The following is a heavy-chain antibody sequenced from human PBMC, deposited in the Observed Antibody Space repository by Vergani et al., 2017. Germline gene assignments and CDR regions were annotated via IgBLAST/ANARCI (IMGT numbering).Heavy chain of an antibody. CDR2: MNPNSGDT. CDR1: GYTFTSYD. J-gene: IGHJ6*02. Sequence: QVQLVQSGAEVKKPGASVKVSCKASGYTFTSYDINWVRQATGQGLEWMGWMNPNSGDTNYAQKFQGRVTITRNTSISTAYMELSSLRSEDTAVYYCARAEIDYEYVWGSYPDYYYGMDVWGQGTTVTVSS. D-gene: IGHD3-16*02. V-gene: IGHV1-8*03. CDR3: ARAEIDYEYVWGSYPDYYYGMDV.